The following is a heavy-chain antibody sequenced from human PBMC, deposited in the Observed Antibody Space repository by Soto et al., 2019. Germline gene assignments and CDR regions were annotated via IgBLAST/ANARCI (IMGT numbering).Heavy chain of an antibody. CDR1: GFTFSSYA. Sequence: PGGSLRLSCAASGFTFSSYAMSWVRQAPGKGLEWVSAISGSGGSTYYADSVKGRFTISRDNSKNTLYLQMNSLRAEDTAVYYCAKGPPMAGSWTPYYFDYWGQGTLVTVSS. J-gene: IGHJ4*02. V-gene: IGHV3-23*01. CDR2: ISGSGGST. CDR3: AKGPPMAGSWTPYYFDY. D-gene: IGHD6-13*01.